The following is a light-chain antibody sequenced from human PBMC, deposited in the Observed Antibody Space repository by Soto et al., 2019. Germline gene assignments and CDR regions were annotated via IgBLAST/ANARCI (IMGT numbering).Light chain of an antibody. V-gene: IGLV2-8*01. Sequence: QSVLTQPPSASGSPGQSVAISCTGTSSDVGGYNYVSWYQQHPGKAPKLMIYEVNKRPSGVPDRFSGSKSGNTASLTVSGLQAEDEDDYYCRSYAGSSNGFATGTKVTVL. CDR1: SSDVGGYNY. J-gene: IGLJ1*01. CDR3: RSYAGSSNG. CDR2: EVN.